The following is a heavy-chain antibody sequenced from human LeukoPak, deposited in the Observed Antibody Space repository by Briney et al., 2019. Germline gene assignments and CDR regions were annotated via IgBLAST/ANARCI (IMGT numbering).Heavy chain of an antibody. CDR2: IHVSGST. CDR1: GASINSYY. CDR3: AREDSRRDDSGGYHV. J-gene: IGHJ4*02. Sequence: SETLSLTCTVSGASINSYYWSWIRQSAGKGLEWIGRIHVSGSTNYNPSLKSRVAISVGDSKNQFSLMLSSLTAADTAIYYCAREDSRRDDSGGYHVWGQGALATVSS. D-gene: IGHD3-22*01. V-gene: IGHV4-4*07.